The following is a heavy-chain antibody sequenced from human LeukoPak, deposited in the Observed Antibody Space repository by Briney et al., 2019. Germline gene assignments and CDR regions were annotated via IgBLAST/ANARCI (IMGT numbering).Heavy chain of an antibody. CDR1: GGSISSGSYY. D-gene: IGHD6-19*01. V-gene: IGHV4-61*02. CDR2: IYTSGST. J-gene: IGHJ4*02. CDR3: ARGYSSGSRY. Sequence: PSETLSLTCTVSGGSISSGSYYWSWIRQPAGKGLEWIRRIYTSGSTNYNPSLKSRVTISVDTSKNQFSLKLSSVTAADTAVYYCARGYSSGSRYWGQGTLVTVSS.